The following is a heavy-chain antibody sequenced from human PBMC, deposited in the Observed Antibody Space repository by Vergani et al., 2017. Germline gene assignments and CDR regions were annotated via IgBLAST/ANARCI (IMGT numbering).Heavy chain of an antibody. Sequence: EVQLVESGGGLVQPGGSLRLSCAASGFIFRSHSMNWVRQAPGKGLEWVSYISSSGSTIYYADSVKGRFTISRDNAKNSLYLQMNSLRAEDTAVYYCARKHISNYYDSSGYYYMGYYYGMDVWGQGTTVTVSS. CDR3: ARKHISNYYDSSGYYYMGYYYGMDV. V-gene: IGHV3-48*04. CDR1: GFIFRSHS. J-gene: IGHJ6*02. CDR2: ISSSGSTI. D-gene: IGHD3-22*01.